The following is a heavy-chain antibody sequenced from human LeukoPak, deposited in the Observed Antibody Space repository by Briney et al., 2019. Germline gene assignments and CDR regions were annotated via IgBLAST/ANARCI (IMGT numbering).Heavy chain of an antibody. J-gene: IGHJ5*02. Sequence: GGSLRLSCAASGFTFSSYGMSWVRQAPGKGLEWVSAISGSGGSTYYADSVKGRFTISRDNSKNTLYLQMNSLRAEDTAVYYCAKDRVDLLWCNWFDPWGQGTLVTVSS. V-gene: IGHV3-23*01. D-gene: IGHD3-10*01. CDR3: AKDRVDLLWCNWFDP. CDR1: GFTFSSYG. CDR2: ISGSGGST.